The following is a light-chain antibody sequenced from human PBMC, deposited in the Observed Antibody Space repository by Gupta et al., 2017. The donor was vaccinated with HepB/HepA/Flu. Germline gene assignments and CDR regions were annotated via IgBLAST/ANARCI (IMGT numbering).Light chain of an antibody. Sequence: LLTQSPGTLSLFPGERATLSCRASQSISVNFLVWYQQKLGQAPRLLFYATSRATDIPDRFSGSGSGTDFTLTIDRLEPEDVGVYYCQQYDTSPYTFGQGTKVEIK. CDR3: QQYDTSPYT. CDR1: QSISVNF. J-gene: IGKJ1*01. V-gene: IGKV3-20*01. CDR2: ATS.